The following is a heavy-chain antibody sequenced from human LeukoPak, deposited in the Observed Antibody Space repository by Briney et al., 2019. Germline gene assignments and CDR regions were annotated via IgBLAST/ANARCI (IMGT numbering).Heavy chain of an antibody. CDR2: IYYSGST. Sequence: PSETLSLTCTVSGGSISSYYWSWIRQPPGKGLEWIGYIYYSGSTNYNPSLKSRVTISVDTSKNQFSLKLSSVTAADTAVYYCARDRSHYDFWSGTSYYGMDVWGQGTTVTVSS. J-gene: IGHJ6*02. V-gene: IGHV4-59*01. CDR1: GGSISSYY. D-gene: IGHD3-3*01. CDR3: ARDRSHYDFWSGTSYYGMDV.